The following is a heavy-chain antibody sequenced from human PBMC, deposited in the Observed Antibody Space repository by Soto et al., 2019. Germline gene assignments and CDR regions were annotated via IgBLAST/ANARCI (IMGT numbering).Heavy chain of an antibody. CDR3: AREVGVVVTATGLGY. V-gene: IGHV3-66*01. D-gene: IGHD2-21*02. CDR2: IYSGGST. J-gene: IGHJ4*02. Sequence: HPGGSMRLSCATSGFTVNSNYMSWVRQAPGKGLEWVSVIYSGGSTYYADSVKGRFTISRDNSKNTLYLQMNSLRAEDTAVYYCAREVGVVVTATGLGYWGQGTLVTVSS. CDR1: GFTVNSNY.